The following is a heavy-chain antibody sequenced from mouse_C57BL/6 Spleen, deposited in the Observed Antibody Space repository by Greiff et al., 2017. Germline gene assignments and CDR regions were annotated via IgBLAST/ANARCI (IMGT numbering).Heavy chain of an antibody. D-gene: IGHD1-1*01. V-gene: IGHV1-59*01. CDR1: GYTFTSYW. Sequence: QVQLQQPGAELVRPGTSVKLSCKASGYTFTSYWMHWVQQRPGQGLEWIGVIDPSDSYTNYNQKFKGKATLTVDTSSSTAYMQLSSLTSEDSAVYYCARRDYCGSSSFDYWGQGTTLTVSS. CDR2: IDPSDSYT. J-gene: IGHJ2*01. CDR3: ARRDYCGSSSFDY.